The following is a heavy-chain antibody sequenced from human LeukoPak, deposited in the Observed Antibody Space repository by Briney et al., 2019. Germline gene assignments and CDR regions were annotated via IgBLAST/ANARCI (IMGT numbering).Heavy chain of an antibody. J-gene: IGHJ5*02. D-gene: IGHD3-10*01. Sequence: SETPSLTRTVSGSSISSGYYWGWIRQPPGKGLEGVGSIYHSGSTYYNPSLKSRVTISLDTSKNQFSLTLSSVTAADPAVYYCARDIGAASTKYNWFDPWGQGTLVTVSS. CDR3: ARDIGAASTKYNWFDP. CDR1: GSSISSGYY. V-gene: IGHV4-38-2*02. CDR2: IYHSGST.